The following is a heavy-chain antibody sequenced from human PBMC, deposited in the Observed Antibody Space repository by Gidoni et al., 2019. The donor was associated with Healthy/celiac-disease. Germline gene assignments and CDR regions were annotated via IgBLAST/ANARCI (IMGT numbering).Heavy chain of an antibody. V-gene: IGHV3-33*01. CDR1: GFTFSSYG. J-gene: IGHJ6*02. D-gene: IGHD3-22*01. CDR2: IWYDGSNK. Sequence: QVQLVESGGGVVQPGMSLILSCAASGFTFSSYGMHWVRQAPGKGLEWVAVIWYDGSNKYYADSVKGRFTISRDNSKNTLYLQMNSLRAEDTAVYYCASDSSGYLYYYYGMDIWGQGTTVTVSS. CDR3: ASDSSGYLYYYYGMDI.